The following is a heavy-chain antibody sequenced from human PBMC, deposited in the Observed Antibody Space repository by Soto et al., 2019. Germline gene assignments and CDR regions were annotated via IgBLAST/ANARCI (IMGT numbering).Heavy chain of an antibody. J-gene: IGHJ5*02. D-gene: IGHD5-18*01. V-gene: IGHV1-3*01. CDR3: ARDTGYGPFDP. Sequence: SGKVSCKSSVYTLISYAIHLVRQAPGQGLEWMGWINAGKGDTKYSQKFQGRVTFTSDTSASAAYMELSSLRSEDTALYYCARDTGYGPFDPWGQGTLGTVSS. CDR1: VYTLISYA. CDR2: INAGKGDT.